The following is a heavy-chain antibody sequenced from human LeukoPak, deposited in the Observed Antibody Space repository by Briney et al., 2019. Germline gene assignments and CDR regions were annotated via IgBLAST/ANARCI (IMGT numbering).Heavy chain of an antibody. CDR1: GFTFSIYG. J-gene: IGHJ5*02. CDR3: AKDFDGSSYGILDT. Sequence: GGSLRLSCAASGFTFSIYGMHWVRQAPGKGLEWVAFIRNDGRSKYYVDSVKGRITISRDNSQNTLSLQVNSLRAEDTAVYYCAKDFDGSSYGILDTWGQGTLVTVSS. CDR2: IRNDGRSK. V-gene: IGHV3-30*02. D-gene: IGHD2-2*01.